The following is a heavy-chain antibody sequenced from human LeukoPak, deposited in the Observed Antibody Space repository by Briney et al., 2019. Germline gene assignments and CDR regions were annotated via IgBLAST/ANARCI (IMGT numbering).Heavy chain of an antibody. D-gene: IGHD3-22*01. V-gene: IGHV3-21*01. CDR1: GFIFSRYS. J-gene: IGHJ4*02. CDR3: ARLYYDSSGGDY. CDR2: NSISSNHI. Sequence: GGSLSLLCGVSGFIFSRYSMIWARRAPGRGRVGVSSNSISSNHIYYADPLKGRLPVSRDNAKNPLYLQVNSLIAQDTAVYYCARLYYDSSGGDYWGQRALVTDPS.